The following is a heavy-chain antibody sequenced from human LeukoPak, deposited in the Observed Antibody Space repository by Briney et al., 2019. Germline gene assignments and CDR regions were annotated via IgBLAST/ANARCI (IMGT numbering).Heavy chain of an antibody. D-gene: IGHD7-27*01. CDR3: ARERANWGTPFDY. CDR2: INHSGST. CDR1: GGSFSGYY. J-gene: IGHJ4*02. V-gene: IGHV4-34*01. Sequence: PSETLSLTCAVYGGSFSGYYWSWIRQPPGKGLEWIGEINHSGSTNYNPSLKSRVTISVDTSKNQFSLKLSSVTAADTAVYYCARERANWGTPFDYWGQGTLVTVSS.